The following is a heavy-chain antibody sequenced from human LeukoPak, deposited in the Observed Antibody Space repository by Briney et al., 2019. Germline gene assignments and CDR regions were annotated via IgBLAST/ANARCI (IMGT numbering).Heavy chain of an antibody. D-gene: IGHD1-1*01. CDR2: IYPSGST. V-gene: IGHV4-30-2*06. CDR3: ARIRGVPMDY. CDR1: GGSVNSDAYY. J-gene: IGHJ4*02. Sequence: SETLSLTCSVSGGSVNSDAYYWSWIRQSPGKGLEWIGHIYPSGSTSYNPSLNSRVTISVDRSKNQFSLNLSSVTVADTAVYFCARIRGVPMDYWGQGNLVTVSS.